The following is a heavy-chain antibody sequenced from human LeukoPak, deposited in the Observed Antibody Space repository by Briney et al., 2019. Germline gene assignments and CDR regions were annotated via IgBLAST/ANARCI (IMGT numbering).Heavy chain of an antibody. D-gene: IGHD2-15*01. CDR2: ISSNGGST. CDR1: GFTFSSYA. Sequence: GGSLRLSCAASGFTFSSYAMHWVRQAPGKGLEYVSAISSNGGSTYYANSVKGRFTISRDNSKNTLYLQMGSLRAEDMAVYCCAKDKELWGYCSGCSCYVIDPWGQGTLVTVSS. J-gene: IGHJ5*02. V-gene: IGHV3-64*01. CDR3: AKDKELWGYCSGCSCYVIDP.